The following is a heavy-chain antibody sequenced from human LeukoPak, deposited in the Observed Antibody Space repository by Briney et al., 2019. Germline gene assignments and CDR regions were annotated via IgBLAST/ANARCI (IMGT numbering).Heavy chain of an antibody. Sequence: GESLKISCKGSGYRFTTYWIGWVRQMPGKGLEWMGIIYPADSDTRYSPSFQGQVTISVDKSISTAYLQWSSLKASDTAMYYCARRKGDGYNWTFDYWGQGTLVIVSS. V-gene: IGHV5-51*01. CDR2: IYPADSDT. J-gene: IGHJ4*02. D-gene: IGHD5-24*01. CDR3: ARRKGDGYNWTFDY. CDR1: GYRFTTYW.